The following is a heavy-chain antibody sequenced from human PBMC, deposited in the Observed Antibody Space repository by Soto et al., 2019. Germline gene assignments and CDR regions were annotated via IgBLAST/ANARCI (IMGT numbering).Heavy chain of an antibody. CDR2: IDPSDSYT. CDR3: AGSSAAAGPYYYGMDV. Sequence: GESLKISCKGSGYSFTSYWISWVRQMPGKGLEWMGRIDPSDSYTNYSPSFQGRVTISADKSISTAYLQWSSLKASDTAMYYCAGSSAAAGPYYYGMDVWGQGTTVTVSS. CDR1: GYSFTSYW. D-gene: IGHD6-13*01. V-gene: IGHV5-10-1*01. J-gene: IGHJ6*02.